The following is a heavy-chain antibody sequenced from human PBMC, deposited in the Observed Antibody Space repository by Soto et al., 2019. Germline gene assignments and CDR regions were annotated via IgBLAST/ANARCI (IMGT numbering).Heavy chain of an antibody. CDR3: AKDDFRREVKSVDY. CDR1: GFTFSSYG. D-gene: IGHD3-3*01. CDR2: ISYDGSNK. V-gene: IGHV3-30*18. J-gene: IGHJ4*02. Sequence: GGSLRLSCAASGFTFSSYGMRWVRQAPGKGLEWVAVISYDGSNKYYTDSVKCRFTISRDNAQNTLYLKMNSLRAEDTAVYYCAKDDFRREVKSVDYWGQGTLVTVSS.